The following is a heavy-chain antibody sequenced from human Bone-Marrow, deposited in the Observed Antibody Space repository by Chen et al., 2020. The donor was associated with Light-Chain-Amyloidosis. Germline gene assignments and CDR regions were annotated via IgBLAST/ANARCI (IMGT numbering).Heavy chain of an antibody. J-gene: IGHJ4*02. D-gene: IGHD2-8*01. CDR2: LKSESDGGTP. CDR3: ATDVTCTNGVCPAPLEV. Sequence: EGQLVESGGDFGEPGGSPRPPRGVLGLTFKNAWKRMGRQGPGKGLEWIGRLKSESDGGTPDYATPVKGRFTISRDDLKKTFFLHMRSLKTEDTAVYFCATDVTCTNGVCPAPLEVWGQGTPVTVSS. CDR1: GLTFKNAW. V-gene: IGHV3-15*01.